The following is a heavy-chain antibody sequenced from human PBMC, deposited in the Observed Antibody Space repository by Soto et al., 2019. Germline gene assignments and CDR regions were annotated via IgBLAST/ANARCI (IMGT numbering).Heavy chain of an antibody. Sequence: QVQLQESGPGQVKPSETLSLTCSVSGGSMSEYFWSWIRQSPGKGLEWIGYIYYLGSTDYNPSLKSRVTISVDTSKRQFSLRLTSVTAADTAVYYSARDGYDGSGSPYPAYWGPGTQVTVSS. J-gene: IGHJ4*02. CDR2: IYYLGST. V-gene: IGHV4-59*01. D-gene: IGHD3-10*01. CDR1: GGSMSEYF. CDR3: ARDGYDGSGSPYPAY.